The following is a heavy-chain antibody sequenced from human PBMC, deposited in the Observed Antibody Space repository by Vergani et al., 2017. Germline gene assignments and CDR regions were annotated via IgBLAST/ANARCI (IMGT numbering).Heavy chain of an antibody. D-gene: IGHD3-16*01. Sequence: VEAGGGLVQPGGSLRLSCTASGFTFQAFAFHWVRQVSGRGLEWVSGIDRNYGVKNGNSFEGRFSISRDNAKKAVFLQMNNLRHEDTALYFCVKDNDYDADGPFVLWGRGTLVTVFS. CDR3: VKDNDYDADGPFVL. CDR1: GFTFQAFA. J-gene: IGHJ2*01. V-gene: IGHV3-9*01. CDR2: IDRNYGVK.